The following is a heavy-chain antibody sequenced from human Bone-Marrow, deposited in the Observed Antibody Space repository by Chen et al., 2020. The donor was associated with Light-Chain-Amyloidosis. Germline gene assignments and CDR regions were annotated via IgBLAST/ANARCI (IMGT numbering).Heavy chain of an antibody. Sequence: QVQLVESGGGVVQPERSLRLSCAASGFTFSSYAMHWVRQAPGKGLEWVAVISYDGSNKYYADSVKGRFTISRDNSKNTLYLQMNSLRAEDTAVYYCASRDSSSSSGYYYYGMDVWGQGTTVTVSS. D-gene: IGHD6-6*01. J-gene: IGHJ6*02. CDR3: ASRDSSSSSGYYYYGMDV. CDR2: ISYDGSNK. V-gene: IGHV3-30-3*01. CDR1: GFTFSSYA.